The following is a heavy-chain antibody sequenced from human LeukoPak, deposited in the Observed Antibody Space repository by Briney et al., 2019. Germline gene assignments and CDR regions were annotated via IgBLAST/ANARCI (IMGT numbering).Heavy chain of an antibody. CDR1: GYTFTGYY. J-gene: IGHJ5*02. CDR3: ARDQGTAPRINWFDP. D-gene: IGHD1-7*01. V-gene: IGHV1-2*02. CDR2: INPNSGGT. Sequence: ASVKVSCKASGYTFTGYYMHWVRQAPGQGLEWMGWINPNSGGTNYAQKFQGRVTMTRDTSISTAYMELSRLRSDDTAVYYCARDQGTAPRINWFDPWGQGTLVTVSS.